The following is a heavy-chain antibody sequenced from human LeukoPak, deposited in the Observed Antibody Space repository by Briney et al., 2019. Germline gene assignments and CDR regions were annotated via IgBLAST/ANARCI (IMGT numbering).Heavy chain of an antibody. CDR2: ISWDRAWK. V-gene: IGHV3-43*01. D-gene: IGHD1-26*01. CDR1: GFTFDDYA. J-gene: IGHJ4*02. Sequence: RGSLRLSCVGSGFTFDDYAMHWVRQAPGKGLEWVALISWDRAWKYYGDSVKGRFTISRDSNKNSLYLHMTRLTIDDTALYFCARMRVGASHFDFWGQGTLVTVSS. CDR3: ARMRVGASHFDF.